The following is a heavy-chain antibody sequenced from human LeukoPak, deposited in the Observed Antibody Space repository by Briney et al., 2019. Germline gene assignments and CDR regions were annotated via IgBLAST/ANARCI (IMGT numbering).Heavy chain of an antibody. V-gene: IGHV2-5*01. CDR2: IYWKDDK. Sequence: SAPKLVKHTQTLTLTCTFSGFSLSTTGVGVGWIRQPPAKALEWLALIYWKDDKHYSPSLKSRLTITKNTSKNQVVLTMTNMDPVDTATYYCAHNRYDLGFDYWGQGTLVTVSS. D-gene: IGHD5-12*01. CDR1: GFSLSTTGVG. J-gene: IGHJ4*02. CDR3: AHNRYDLGFDY.